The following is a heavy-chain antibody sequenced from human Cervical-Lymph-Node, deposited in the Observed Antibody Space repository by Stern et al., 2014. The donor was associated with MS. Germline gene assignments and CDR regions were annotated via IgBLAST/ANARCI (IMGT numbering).Heavy chain of an antibody. CDR1: GHTLTETS. V-gene: IGHV1-24*01. CDR2: FDPEAGETGET. Sequence: LVQSGAEVKKSGASVKVSCKVLGHTLTETSIHWVRQATGKGLEWMGGFDPEAGETGETNSEQSFQAGGTLTEDTAPEIAYMELSSLTSDDTAIYYCATMRGNWGQGTLVIVS. CDR3: ATMRGN. D-gene: IGHD3-10*01. J-gene: IGHJ4*02.